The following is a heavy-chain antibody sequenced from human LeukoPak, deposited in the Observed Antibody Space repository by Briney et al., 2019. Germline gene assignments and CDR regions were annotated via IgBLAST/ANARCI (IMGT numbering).Heavy chain of an antibody. D-gene: IGHD6-25*01. CDR2: INTNTGNP. CDR1: GYTFTSYA. V-gene: IGHV7-4-1*02. CDR3: ARGPLQRRPKNWFDP. Sequence: ASVTVSCKASGYTFTSYAMNWVRQAPGQGLEWMGWINTNTGNPTYAQGFTGRFVFSLDTSVSTAYLQISSLKAEDTAVYYCARGPLQRRPKNWFDPWGQGTLVTVSS. J-gene: IGHJ5*02.